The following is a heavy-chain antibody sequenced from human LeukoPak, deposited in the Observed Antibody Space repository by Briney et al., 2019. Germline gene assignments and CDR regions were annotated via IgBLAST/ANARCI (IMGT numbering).Heavy chain of an antibody. CDR1: GGSISSNNW. CDR3: ARALGSYSGGN. V-gene: IGHV4-4*02. Sequence: SETLSLTCAVSGGSISSNNWWNWVRQPPGKGLEWIGEIYHSGSTNYNPSLKSRVTISVDKSKNQISLKLNSVTAADTAVYYCARALGSYSGGNWGQGTLVTVSP. CDR2: IYHSGST. D-gene: IGHD1-26*01. J-gene: IGHJ4*02.